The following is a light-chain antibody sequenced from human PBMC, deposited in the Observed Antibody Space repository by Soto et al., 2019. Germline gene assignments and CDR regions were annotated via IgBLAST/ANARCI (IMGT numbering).Light chain of an antibody. Sequence: QSVLTQPASVSGSPGQSITISCTGTSSDVGKYNLVSWYQQHPGKAPKLMIYEASKRPSGVSNRFSASKSGITASLRISGLQAEDEADYYCCSYAGGSPLGVFGTGTKAXVL. V-gene: IGLV2-23*02. CDR2: EAS. CDR3: CSYAGGSPLGV. J-gene: IGLJ1*01. CDR1: SSDVGKYNL.